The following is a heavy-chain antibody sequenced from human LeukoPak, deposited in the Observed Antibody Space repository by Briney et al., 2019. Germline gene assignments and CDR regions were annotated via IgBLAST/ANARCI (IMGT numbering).Heavy chain of an antibody. Sequence: GGSLRLSCAASGLTFSSYNMHWVRQAPGKGLEWVAVISYDGNHKYYADSLKGRFTISRDNSKNTLYLQMNSLRGEDTAVYYCAKDRGSGTSYNSDFDYWGQGILVTVSS. V-gene: IGHV3-30*18. CDR3: AKDRGSGTSYNSDFDY. CDR2: ISYDGNHK. J-gene: IGHJ4*02. D-gene: IGHD3-10*01. CDR1: GLTFSSYN.